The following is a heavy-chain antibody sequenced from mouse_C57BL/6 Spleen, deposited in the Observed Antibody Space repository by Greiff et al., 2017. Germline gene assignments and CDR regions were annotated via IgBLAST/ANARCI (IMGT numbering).Heavy chain of an antibody. Sequence: VKLQESGAELVKPGASVKISCKASGYAFSSYWMNWVKQRPGKGLEWIGQIYPGDGDTNYNGKFKGKATLTADKSSSTAYMQLSSLTSEDSAVYFCARGLQYYFDYWGQGTTLTVSS. CDR1: GYAFSSYW. J-gene: IGHJ2*01. CDR3: ARGLQYYFDY. D-gene: IGHD3-1*01. CDR2: IYPGDGDT. V-gene: IGHV1-80*01.